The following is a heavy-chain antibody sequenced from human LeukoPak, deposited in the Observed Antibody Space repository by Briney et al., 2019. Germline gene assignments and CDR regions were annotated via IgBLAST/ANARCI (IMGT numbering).Heavy chain of an antibody. D-gene: IGHD7-27*01. CDR1: GFTFSSYG. J-gene: IGHJ4*02. Sequence: PGGSLRLSCAASGFTFSSYGMHWVRQAPGKGLEWVAFIRYDGSNKYYADSVKGRFTISRDNSKNTLYLQMNSLRSDDTAVYYCARNRAGDYYFDYWGQGTLVTVSS. CDR2: IRYDGSNK. V-gene: IGHV3-30*02. CDR3: ARNRAGDYYFDY.